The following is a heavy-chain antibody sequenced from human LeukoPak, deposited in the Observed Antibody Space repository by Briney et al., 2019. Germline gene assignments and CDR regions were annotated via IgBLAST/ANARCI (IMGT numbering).Heavy chain of an antibody. CDR2: ISYDGSNK. CDR1: GFTFSSYA. D-gene: IGHD4-17*01. CDR3: AREQGHYGDYEPFDY. J-gene: IGHJ4*02. V-gene: IGHV3-30-3*01. Sequence: GGSLRLSCAASGFTFSSYAMHWVRQAPGKGLEWVAVISYDGSNKYYADSVKGRFTISRDNSKNTLYLQMNSLRAEDTAVYYCAREQGHYGDYEPFDYWGQGTLVTVSS.